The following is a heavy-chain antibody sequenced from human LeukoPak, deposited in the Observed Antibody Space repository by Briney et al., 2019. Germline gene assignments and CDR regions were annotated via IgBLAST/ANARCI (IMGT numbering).Heavy chain of an antibody. V-gene: IGHV1-18*01. D-gene: IGHD3-9*01. CDR3: ARDHYDILTGYYTNYYYYYYMDV. CDR2: ISAYNGNT. J-gene: IGHJ6*03. Sequence: ASVKVSCKASGGTFSNYAISWVRQAPGQGLEWMGWISAYNGNTNYAQKLQGRVTMTTDTSTSTAYMELRSLRSDDTAVYYCARDHYDILTGYYTNYYYYYYMDVWGKGTTVTISS. CDR1: GGTFSNYA.